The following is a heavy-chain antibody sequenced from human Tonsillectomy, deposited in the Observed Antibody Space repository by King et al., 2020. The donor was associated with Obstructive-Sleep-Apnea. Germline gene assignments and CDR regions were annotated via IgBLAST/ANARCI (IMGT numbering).Heavy chain of an antibody. CDR2: ISYDGSNK. CDR1: GFTFSSYA. V-gene: IGHV3-30-3*01. Sequence: VQLVESGGGVVQPGRSLRLSCAASGFTFSSYAMHWVRQAPGKGLEWVAVISYDGSNKYYADSVKGRFTISRDNSKNTLYLQMNSLRAEDTAVYYCARDKYYYDSSGYEGYNWFDPWGQGTLVTVSS. D-gene: IGHD3-22*01. J-gene: IGHJ5*02. CDR3: ARDKYYYDSSGYEGYNWFDP.